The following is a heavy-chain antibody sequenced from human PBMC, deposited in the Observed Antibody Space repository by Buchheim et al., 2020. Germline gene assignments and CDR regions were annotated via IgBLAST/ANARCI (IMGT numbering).Heavy chain of an antibody. CDR3: ATPYYDFWSGYYSSTYYYYGMDV. J-gene: IGHJ6*02. Sequence: QVRLVQSGAEVKKPGASVKVSCKASGYTFTSYDINWVRQATGQGLEWMGWMNPNSGNTGYAQKFQGRVTMTRNTSISTAYMELSSLRSEDTAVYYCATPYYDFWSGYYSSTYYYYGMDVWGQGTT. CDR2: MNPNSGNT. CDR1: GYTFTSYD. D-gene: IGHD3-3*01. V-gene: IGHV1-8*01.